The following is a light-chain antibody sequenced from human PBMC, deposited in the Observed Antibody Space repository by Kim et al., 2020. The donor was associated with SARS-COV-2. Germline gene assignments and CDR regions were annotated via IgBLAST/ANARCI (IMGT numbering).Light chain of an antibody. CDR3: QQSYSTPPFT. J-gene: IGKJ2*01. CDR1: QSIASY. V-gene: IGKV1-39*01. Sequence: DIQMTQSPSSLSASVGDRVTITCQASQSIASYLNWYQQKPGNAPKLLIHGTSSLQSGVPSRFSGSGSGTGFTLTINGLQPEDFATYYCQQSYSTPPFTFGQGTKLEI. CDR2: GTS.